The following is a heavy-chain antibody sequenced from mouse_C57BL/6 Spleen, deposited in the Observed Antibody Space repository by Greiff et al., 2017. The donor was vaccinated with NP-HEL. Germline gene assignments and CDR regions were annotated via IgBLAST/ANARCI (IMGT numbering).Heavy chain of an antibody. Sequence: EVQLVESGGGLVKPGGSLKLSCAASGFTFSDYGMHWVRQAPEKGLEWVAYISSGSSTIYYADTVKGRFTISRDNAKNTLFLQMNSLRSEDTAMYYCARSSSLTYWYFDVWGTGTTVTVSS. CDR3: ARSSSLTYWYFDV. V-gene: IGHV5-17*01. CDR1: GFTFSDYG. CDR2: ISSGSSTI. D-gene: IGHD1-1*01. J-gene: IGHJ1*03.